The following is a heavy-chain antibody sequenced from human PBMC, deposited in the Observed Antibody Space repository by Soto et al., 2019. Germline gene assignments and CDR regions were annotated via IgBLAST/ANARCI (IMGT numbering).Heavy chain of an antibody. CDR2: INHSGST. CDR1: GGSFSGYY. D-gene: IGHD3-3*01. CDR3: ARVGWGFLEWLFEDNWFDP. J-gene: IGHJ5*02. Sequence: PSETLSLTCAVYGGSFSGYYWSWIRQPPGKGLEWIGEINHSGSTYYNPSLKSRVTISVDRSKNQFSLKLSSVTAADTAVYYCARVGWGFLEWLFEDNWFDPWGQGTLVNVSS. V-gene: IGHV4-34*01.